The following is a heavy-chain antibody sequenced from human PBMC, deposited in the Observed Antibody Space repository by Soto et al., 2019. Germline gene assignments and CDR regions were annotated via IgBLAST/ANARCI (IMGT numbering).Heavy chain of an antibody. V-gene: IGHV3-48*02. CDR1: GFTFSSYS. J-gene: IGHJ4*02. CDR2: ITSSGTTV. CDR3: ARVSSNWAYYFDF. D-gene: IGHD6-13*01. Sequence: EVHLVESGGGLVQPGGSLRLSCAASGFTFSSYSLNWVRQAPGKGLEWVSYITSSGTTVYYADSVRGRFTISRDNAKISLDLQMNSLSDDDTAVYYCARVSSNWAYYFDFWGPGTLVTCSS.